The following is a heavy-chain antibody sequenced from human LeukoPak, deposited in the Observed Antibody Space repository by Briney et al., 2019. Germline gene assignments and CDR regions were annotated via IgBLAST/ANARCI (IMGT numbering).Heavy chain of an antibody. D-gene: IGHD1-26*01. CDR2: INIDGRII. Sequence: PGGSLRLSCAASGITFRSYWMHWVRHSPGKGLVWVSRINIDGRIITYADSVKGRFTISRDNAKNTLYLQMNSLRAEDTAVYYCAGGIGTYWGQGTLVTVSS. J-gene: IGHJ4*02. CDR3: AGGIGTY. CDR1: GITFRSYW. V-gene: IGHV3-74*01.